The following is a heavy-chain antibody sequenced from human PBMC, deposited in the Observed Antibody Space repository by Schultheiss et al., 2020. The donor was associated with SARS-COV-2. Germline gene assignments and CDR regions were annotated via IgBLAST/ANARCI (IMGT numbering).Heavy chain of an antibody. D-gene: IGHD2-15*01. Sequence: ASVKVSCKASGGTFSSYGISWVRQAPGQGLEWMGWISAYNGNTNYAQKLQGRVTMTTDTSTSTAYMELRSLRSDDTAVYYCARTGLLCSGGSCYTDYYYYMDVWGKGTTVTVSS. V-gene: IGHV1-18*01. J-gene: IGHJ6*03. CDR1: GGTFSSYG. CDR2: ISAYNGNT. CDR3: ARTGLLCSGGSCYTDYYYYMDV.